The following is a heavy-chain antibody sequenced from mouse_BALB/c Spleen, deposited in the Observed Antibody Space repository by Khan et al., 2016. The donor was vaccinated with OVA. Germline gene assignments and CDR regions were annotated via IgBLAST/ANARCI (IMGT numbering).Heavy chain of an antibody. Sequence: QVQLKESGPGLVAPSQSLSITCTVSGFSLSRYSIHWIRQPPGKGLEWLGMIWGGGSTDYYSPLKSRLSISKDSSKSQGFLKMTSLQTDDTAMYYCARNHYGGGYWYFDVWGAGTTVTVSS. CDR2: IWGGGST. D-gene: IGHD1-1*01. CDR1: GFSLSRYS. CDR3: ARNHYGGGYWYFDV. V-gene: IGHV2-6-4*01. J-gene: IGHJ1*01.